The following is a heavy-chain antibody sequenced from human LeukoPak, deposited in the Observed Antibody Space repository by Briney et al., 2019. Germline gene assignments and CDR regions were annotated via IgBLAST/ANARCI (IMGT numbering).Heavy chain of an antibody. CDR1: GYTFTSYG. D-gene: IGHD3-10*01. CDR2: ISAYNGNT. J-gene: IGHJ6*02. V-gene: IGHV1-18*01. Sequence: ASVKVSCKASGYTFTSYGISWVRQAPGQGLEWMGWISAYNGNTNYAQKLQGRVTITTDTSTSTAYMELRSLRSDDTAVYYCARSLSGYYGSGRRAAGGMDVWGQGTTVTVSS. CDR3: ARSLSGYYGSGRRAAGGMDV.